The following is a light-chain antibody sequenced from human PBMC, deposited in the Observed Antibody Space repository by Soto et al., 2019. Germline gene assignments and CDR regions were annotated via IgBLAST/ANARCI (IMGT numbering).Light chain of an antibody. CDR2: GAS. CDR3: QLYGSSPLT. J-gene: IGKJ4*01. V-gene: IGKV3-20*01. Sequence: EIVLTQSPGTLSLSPGERAALSCRASQSVSSSYLAWYQQKPGQAPRLLIYGASSRATGIPDRFSGSGSGTDFTLTISRLEPEDYAVYYCQLYGSSPLTFXGGTKV. CDR1: QSVSSSY.